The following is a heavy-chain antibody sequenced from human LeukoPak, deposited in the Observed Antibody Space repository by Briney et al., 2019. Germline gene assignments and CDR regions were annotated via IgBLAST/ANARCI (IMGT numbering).Heavy chain of an antibody. Sequence: GGSLRLSCAASGFTFSSYSMNWVRQAPGKGLEWVSSISSSSSYIYYADSVKGRFTISRDNAKNSLYLQMNSLRAEDTAVYYCARMRDSSGYYYVDWYFDLWGRGTLVTVSS. CDR2: ISSSSSYI. CDR1: GFTFSSYS. J-gene: IGHJ2*01. D-gene: IGHD3-22*01. CDR3: ARMRDSSGYYYVDWYFDL. V-gene: IGHV3-21*01.